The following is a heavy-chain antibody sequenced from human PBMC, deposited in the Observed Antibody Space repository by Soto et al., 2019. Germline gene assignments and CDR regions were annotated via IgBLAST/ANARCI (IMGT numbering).Heavy chain of an antibody. V-gene: IGHV4-39*01. Sequence: SETLSLTCTVSGGSISSSSYYWGWIRQPPGKGLEWIGSIYYSGSTYYNPSLKSRVTISVDTSKNQFSLKLSSVTAADTAVYYCAVEGVTISQRGNWFDPWGQGTLVTVSS. D-gene: IGHD3-9*01. CDR2: IYYSGST. CDR1: GGSISSSSYY. CDR3: AVEGVTISQRGNWFDP. J-gene: IGHJ5*02.